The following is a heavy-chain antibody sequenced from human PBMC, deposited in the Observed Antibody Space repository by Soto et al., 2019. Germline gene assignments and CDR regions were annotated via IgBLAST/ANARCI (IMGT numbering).Heavy chain of an antibody. Sequence: PSETLSLTCPVSGFSVSSGTYYWNWIRQPPGKGLEWIGHINYSGGTNYNPSLKSRVTISVDTSKNQFSLKLSSVTAADTAVYYCARYGDYHFDYWGQGTLVTVSS. V-gene: IGHV4-61*01. CDR1: GFSVSSGTYY. J-gene: IGHJ4*02. D-gene: IGHD4-17*01. CDR2: INYSGGT. CDR3: ARYGDYHFDY.